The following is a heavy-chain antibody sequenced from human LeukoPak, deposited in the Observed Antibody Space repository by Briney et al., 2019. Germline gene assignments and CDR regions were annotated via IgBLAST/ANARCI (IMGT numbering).Heavy chain of an antibody. Sequence: GASVKVSCKTSGYTFSNYGISWVRQAPRQGLEWMGWITAYNGNRLHAQRFQGRITLTTDTSTSTSYMELRSLEYDDTAIYYCARDNDKVVDHWGQGTLVTVSS. J-gene: IGHJ4*01. D-gene: IGHD1-1*01. CDR1: GYTFSNYG. CDR3: ARDNDKVVDH. V-gene: IGHV1-18*01. CDR2: ITAYNGNR.